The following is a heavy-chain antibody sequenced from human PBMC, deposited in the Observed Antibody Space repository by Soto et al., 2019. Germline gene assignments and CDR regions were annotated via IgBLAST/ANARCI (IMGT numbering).Heavy chain of an antibody. D-gene: IGHD3-22*01. CDR2: IIPIFGTA. CDR3: ARWVFYYDSSGPSIYYYYGMDV. CDR1: GGTFSSYA. V-gene: IGHV1-69*13. Sequence: SVKVSCKASGGTFSSYAISWVRQAPGQGLEWMGGIIPIFGTANYAQKFQGRVTITADESTSTAYMELSSLRSEDTAVYYCARWVFYYDSSGPSIYYYYGMDVWGQGTTVTVSS. J-gene: IGHJ6*02.